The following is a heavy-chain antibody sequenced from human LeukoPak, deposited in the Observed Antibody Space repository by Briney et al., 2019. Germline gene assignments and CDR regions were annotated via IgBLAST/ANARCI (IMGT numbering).Heavy chain of an antibody. CDR1: GGSISSYC. CDR3: ARTTAARSFDY. V-gene: IGHV4-59*01. CDR2: IYYSGST. D-gene: IGHD6-6*01. Sequence: SETLSLTCTVSGGSISSYCWSWIRQPPGKGLEWIGYIYYSGSTNYNPSLKSRVTISVDTSKNQFSLKLSSVTAADTAVYYCARTTAARSFDYWGQGTLVTVSS. J-gene: IGHJ4*02.